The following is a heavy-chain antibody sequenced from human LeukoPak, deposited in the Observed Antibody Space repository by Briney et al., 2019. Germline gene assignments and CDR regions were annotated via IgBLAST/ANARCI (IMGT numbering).Heavy chain of an antibody. CDR1: GFTFSSCI. V-gene: IGHV3-21*01. CDR3: ARIRDFGASYHYFYMDV. Sequence: GGSLRLSCAASGFTFSSCIMNWVRQAPGKGLEWVSAISSDSSYIYYADSVRGRFTISRDNAKNSLYLQMNSLRAEDTAVYYCARIRDFGASYHYFYMDVWGKGTTVTVSS. CDR2: ISSDSSYI. D-gene: IGHD4-17*01. J-gene: IGHJ6*03.